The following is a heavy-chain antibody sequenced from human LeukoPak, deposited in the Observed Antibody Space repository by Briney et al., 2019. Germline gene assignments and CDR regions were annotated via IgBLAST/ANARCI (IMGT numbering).Heavy chain of an antibody. CDR1: GGSISSSSYY. Sequence: SETLSLTCTVSGGSISSSSYYWGWIRQPPGKGLEWFGSIYYTGSTYYNPSLKSRVTISVDSSKNQFSLKLSSVTAADTAVYYCARAYSRSSIGDRFDPWGQGTLLTVSS. D-gene: IGHD6-6*01. CDR3: ARAYSRSSIGDRFDP. V-gene: IGHV4-39*01. J-gene: IGHJ5*02. CDR2: IYYTGST.